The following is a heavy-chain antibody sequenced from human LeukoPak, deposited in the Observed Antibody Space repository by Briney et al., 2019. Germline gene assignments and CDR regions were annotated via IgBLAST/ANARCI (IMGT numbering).Heavy chain of an antibody. CDR3: ATIARWELLPWESRYFDY. CDR2: FDPEDGET. Sequence: ASVKVSCKVSGYTLTELSMHWVRQAPGKGHERMGGFDPEDGETIYAQKFQGRVTMTEDTSTDTAYMELSSLRSEDTAVYYCATIARWELLPWESRYFDYWGQGTLVTVSS. J-gene: IGHJ4*02. V-gene: IGHV1-24*01. CDR1: GYTLTELS. D-gene: IGHD1-26*01.